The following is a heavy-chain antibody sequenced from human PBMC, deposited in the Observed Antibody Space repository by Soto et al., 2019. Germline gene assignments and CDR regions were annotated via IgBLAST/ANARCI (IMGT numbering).Heavy chain of an antibody. D-gene: IGHD4-17*01. CDR3: ARESAVTTTFFDY. CDR2: IIPIFGTA. Sequence: SVKVSCKASGGTFSSYAISWVRQAPGQGLEWMGGIIPIFGTANYAQKFQGRVTITADESTSTAYMELSSLRSEDTAVYYCARESAVTTTFFDYWGQGTLVTVSS. V-gene: IGHV1-69*13. CDR1: GGTFSSYA. J-gene: IGHJ4*02.